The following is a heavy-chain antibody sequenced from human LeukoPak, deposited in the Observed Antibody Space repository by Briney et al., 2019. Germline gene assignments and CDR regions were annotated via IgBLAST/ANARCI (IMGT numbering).Heavy chain of an antibody. V-gene: IGHV4-4*07. J-gene: IGHJ4*02. CDR3: AREEISSSPFDY. Sequence: SSETLSLTCTVSGGSISSYYWSWIRQPAGKGLEWIGRIFTSGSTNYNPSLKSRVTMSVDTSKNQFSLKLSSVTAADTAVYYCAREEISSSPFDYWGQGTLVTVSS. CDR2: IFTSGST. CDR1: GGSISSYY. D-gene: IGHD6-6*01.